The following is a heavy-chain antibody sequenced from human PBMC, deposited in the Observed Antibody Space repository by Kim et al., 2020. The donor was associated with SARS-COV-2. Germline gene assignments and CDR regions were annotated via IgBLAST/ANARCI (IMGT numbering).Heavy chain of an antibody. D-gene: IGHD2-2*01. Sequence: GGSMRLSCAASGFTFDDYAMHWVRQAPGKGLEWVSLISWDGGSTYYADSVKGRFTISRDNSKNSLYLQMNSLRAEDTALYYCAKGLGYCSSTSCQDYGMDVWGQGTTVTVSS. CDR2: ISWDGGST. CDR3: AKGLGYCSSTSCQDYGMDV. CDR1: GFTFDDYA. V-gene: IGHV3-43D*03. J-gene: IGHJ6*02.